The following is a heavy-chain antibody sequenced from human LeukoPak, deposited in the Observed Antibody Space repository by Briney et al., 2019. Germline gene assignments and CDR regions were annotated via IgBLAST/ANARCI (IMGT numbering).Heavy chain of an antibody. J-gene: IGHJ4*02. D-gene: IGHD3-9*01. CDR3: ATLYYDILTGSPYSFHY. V-gene: IGHV3-66*01. CDR2: IYSGGST. Sequence: GGSLRLSCAASGFTVSNNYMSWVRRAPGKGLEWVSVIYSGGSTYYADSVKGRFTISRDNSKNTLYLQMNSLRAEDTAVYYCATLYYDILTGSPYSFHYWGQGTLVTVSS. CDR1: GFTVSNNY.